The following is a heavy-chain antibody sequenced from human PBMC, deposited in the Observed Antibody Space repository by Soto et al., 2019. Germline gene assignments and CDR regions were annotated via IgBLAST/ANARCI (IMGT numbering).Heavy chain of an antibody. CDR2: FDPEDGET. CDR1: GYTLTELS. D-gene: IGHD3-22*01. J-gene: IGHJ5*01. Sequence: ASVKVSCKVSGYTLTELSMHWVRQAPGKGLEWMGGFDPEDGETIYAQKFQGRVTMTEGTSTDTAYMELSSLRSEDTAVYYCATGRWRYYDSSGYCLPYKWFDSWGQGTLVTLFS. CDR3: ATGRWRYYDSSGYCLPYKWFDS. V-gene: IGHV1-24*01.